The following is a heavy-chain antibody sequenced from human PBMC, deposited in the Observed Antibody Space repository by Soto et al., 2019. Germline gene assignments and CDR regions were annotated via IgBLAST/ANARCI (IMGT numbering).Heavy chain of an antibody. CDR3: ARDPTLWYFDL. J-gene: IGHJ2*01. Sequence: SETLSLTCTVSGGSISSGGYYWSWIRQPPGKGLEWIGYIYYSGSTDYNPSLKSRVTISLDTSKNQFSLTLNSVTAADTAVYYCARDPTLWYFDLWGRGTLVTVSS. CDR1: GGSISSGGYY. CDR2: IYYSGST. V-gene: IGHV4-61*08.